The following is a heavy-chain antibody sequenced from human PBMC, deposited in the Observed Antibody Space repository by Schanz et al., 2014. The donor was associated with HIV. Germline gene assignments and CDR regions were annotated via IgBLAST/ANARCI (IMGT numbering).Heavy chain of an antibody. Sequence: VQLVESGGGVVQPGRSLRLSCAASGFTFSSYDMHWVRQAPGKGLEWVSGINWNGGSTGYADSVKGRFTISRDNAKNSLDLQMNSLRAEDTALYHCAREGTYDYALSWGQGTLVTVSS. CDR2: INWNGGST. V-gene: IGHV3-20*01. CDR3: AREGTYDYALS. J-gene: IGHJ4*02. CDR1: GFTFSSYD. D-gene: IGHD3-16*01.